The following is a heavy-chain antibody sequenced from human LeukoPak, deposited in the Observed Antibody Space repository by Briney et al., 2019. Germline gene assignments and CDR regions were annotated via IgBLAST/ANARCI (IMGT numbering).Heavy chain of an antibody. Sequence: SETLSLTCTVSGGSISSSSYYWGWIRQPPGKGLERIGSIYYSGSTYYNPSLKSRVTISVDTSKNQFSLKLSSVTAADTAVYYCARVRVGATKFFDYWGQGTLVTVSS. D-gene: IGHD1-26*01. CDR2: IYYSGST. CDR3: ARVRVGATKFFDY. V-gene: IGHV4-39*07. J-gene: IGHJ4*02. CDR1: GGSISSSSYY.